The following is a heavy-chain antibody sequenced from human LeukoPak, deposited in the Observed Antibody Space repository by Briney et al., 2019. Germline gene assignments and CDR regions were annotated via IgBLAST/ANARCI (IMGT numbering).Heavy chain of an antibody. CDR1: GFTFSSYE. Sequence: PGGSLRLSCAASGFTFSSYEMNWVRQAPGKGLEWVSSISGSGYNTYNAKSVRGRFTISRDNSKNMLYLQMNSLRAEDTAVYYCAKVVKIAVAGTAGWDYWGQGTLVTVSS. J-gene: IGHJ4*02. CDR2: ISGSGYNT. CDR3: AKVVKIAVAGTAGWDY. D-gene: IGHD6-19*01. V-gene: IGHV3-23*01.